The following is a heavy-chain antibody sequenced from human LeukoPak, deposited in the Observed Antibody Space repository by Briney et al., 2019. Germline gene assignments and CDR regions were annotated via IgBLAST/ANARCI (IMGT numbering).Heavy chain of an antibody. D-gene: IGHD5-18*01. CDR2: IIPIFGTA. CDR1: GGTFSSYA. V-gene: IGHV1-69*05. J-gene: IGHJ3*02. Sequence: SVKVSCKASGGTFSSYAISWVRQAPGQGLEWMGRIIPIFGTANYAQKFQGRVTITTDESTSTAYMELSSLRSEDTAVYYCAKGTVWDTAMETAFDIWGQGTMVTVSS. CDR3: AKGTVWDTAMETAFDI.